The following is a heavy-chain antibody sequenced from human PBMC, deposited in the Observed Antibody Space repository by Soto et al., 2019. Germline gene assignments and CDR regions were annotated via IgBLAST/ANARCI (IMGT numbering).Heavy chain of an antibody. J-gene: IGHJ4*02. D-gene: IGHD3-22*01. CDR1: GFTFSSYG. CDR2: IWYDGSNK. Sequence: GGSLRLSCAASGFTFSSYGMHWVRQAPGKGLEWVAVIWYDGSNKYYADSVKGRFTISRDNSKNTLYLQMNSLRAEDTAVYYCARDPGYYYDSSGSTGPLGYWGQGTLVTVSS. CDR3: ARDPGYYYDSSGSTGPLGY. V-gene: IGHV3-33*01.